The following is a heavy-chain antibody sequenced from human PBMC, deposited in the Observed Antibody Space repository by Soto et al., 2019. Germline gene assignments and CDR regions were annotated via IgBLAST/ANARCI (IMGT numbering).Heavy chain of an antibody. CDR1: GGSISSGGYY. D-gene: IGHD1-7*01. V-gene: IGHV4-31*03. CDR2: IYYSGST. Sequence: PSETLSLTCTVSGGSISSGGYYWSWIRQHPGKGLEWIGYIYYSGSTYYNPSLKSRVTISVDTSKNQFSLKLSSVTAADTAVYYCARDEVAGTTRYYYYGMDVWGPGTTVTVS. J-gene: IGHJ6*02. CDR3: ARDEVAGTTRYYYYGMDV.